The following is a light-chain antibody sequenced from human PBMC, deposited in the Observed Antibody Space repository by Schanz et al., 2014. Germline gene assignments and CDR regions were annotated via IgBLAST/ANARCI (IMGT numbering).Light chain of an antibody. CDR3: CSYAGSYTGV. Sequence: QSVLTQPASVSGSPGQSITISCTGTSSDVGGYNYVSWYQQHPGKAPKLMIYDVNKRPSGVPDRFSGSKSGNTASLTISGLQAEDEADYYCCSYAGSYTGVFGGGTKLTVL. CDR2: DVN. J-gene: IGLJ3*02. V-gene: IGLV2-11*01. CDR1: SSDVGGYNY.